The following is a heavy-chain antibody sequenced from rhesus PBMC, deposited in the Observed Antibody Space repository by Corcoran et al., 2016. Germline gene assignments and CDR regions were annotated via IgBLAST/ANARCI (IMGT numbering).Heavy chain of an antibody. J-gene: IGHJ2*01. Sequence: QVKLQESGHGLVKPLVSLSPTCAVAGCFTSSNYWSWICQPPGKGLEWIGYIYGVVSSSNYNPSLKSRVTLSVDTSKNQFSLQLSSVTAADTAVYYCARARGYYSGSYIYDWYFDLWGPGTPITISS. CDR3: ARARGYYSGSYIYDWYFDL. CDR1: GCFTSSNY. V-gene: IGHV4S11*01. CDR2: IYGVVSSS. D-gene: IGHD3-16*01.